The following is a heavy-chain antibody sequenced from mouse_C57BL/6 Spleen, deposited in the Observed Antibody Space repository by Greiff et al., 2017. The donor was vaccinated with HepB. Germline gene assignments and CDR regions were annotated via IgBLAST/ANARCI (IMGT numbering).Heavy chain of an antibody. CDR1: GFTFSSYG. Sequence: EVKLVESGGDLVKPGGSLKLSCAASGFTFSSYGMSWVRQTPDKRLEWVATISSGGSYTYYPDSVKGRFTISRDNAKNTLYLQMSSLKSEDTAMYYCARHVSNYDAMDYWGQGTSVTVSS. D-gene: IGHD2-5*01. CDR3: ARHVSNYDAMDY. J-gene: IGHJ4*01. CDR2: ISSGGSYT. V-gene: IGHV5-6*01.